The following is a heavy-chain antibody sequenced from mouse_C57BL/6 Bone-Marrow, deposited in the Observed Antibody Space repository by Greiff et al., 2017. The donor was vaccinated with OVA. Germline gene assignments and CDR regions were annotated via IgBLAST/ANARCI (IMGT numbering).Heavy chain of an antibody. Sequence: VKLMESGPELVKPGASVKISCKASGYAFSSSWMNWVKQRPGKGLEWIGRIYPGDGDTNYNGKFKGKATLTADKSSSTAYMQLSSLTSEDSAVYFCARRGDYDEEAWFAYWGQGTLVTVSA. V-gene: IGHV1-82*01. J-gene: IGHJ3*01. CDR2: IYPGDGDT. D-gene: IGHD2-4*01. CDR3: ARRGDYDEEAWFAY. CDR1: GYAFSSSW.